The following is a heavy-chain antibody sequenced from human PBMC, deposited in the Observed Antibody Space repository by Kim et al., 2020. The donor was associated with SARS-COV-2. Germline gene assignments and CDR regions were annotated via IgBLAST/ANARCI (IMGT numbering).Heavy chain of an antibody. V-gene: IGHV4-59*08. CDR2: IYYSGST. J-gene: IGHJ6*02. D-gene: IGHD2-15*01. CDR1: GGSISSYY. Sequence: SETLSLTCTVSGGSISSYYWSWIRQPPGKGLELIGYIYYSGSTNYNPSLKSRVTISVDTSKNQFSLKMSSVTAADTAVYYCARQPGYCSGGSCYSTHYYYGMDVWGQGTTVTVSS. CDR3: ARQPGYCSGGSCYSTHYYYGMDV.